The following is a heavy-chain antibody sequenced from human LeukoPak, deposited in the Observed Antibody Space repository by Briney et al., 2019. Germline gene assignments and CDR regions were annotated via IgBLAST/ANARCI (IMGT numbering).Heavy chain of an antibody. V-gene: IGHV4-30-2*01. J-gene: IGHJ3*02. D-gene: IGHD3-22*01. CDR3: ARARPMYYYESSGSDAFDI. CDR1: GGSISSGGYS. Sequence: SETLSLTCAVSGGSISSGGYSWSWIRQPPGKGLEWIGYIYHSGSTYYNPSLKSRVTISVDRSKNQFSLKLSSVTAADTAVYYCARARPMYYYESSGSDAFDIWGQGTMVTVSS. CDR2: IYHSGST.